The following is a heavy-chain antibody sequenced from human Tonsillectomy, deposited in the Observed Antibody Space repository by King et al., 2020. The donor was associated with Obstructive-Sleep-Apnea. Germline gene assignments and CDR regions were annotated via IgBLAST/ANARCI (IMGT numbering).Heavy chain of an antibody. J-gene: IGHJ4*02. D-gene: IGHD1-26*01. Sequence: AQKLQGRVTMTTDTSTSTAYMELRSLRSDDAAVYYCARDQGATTAAPFDYWGQGTLVTVSS. V-gene: IGHV1-18*01. CDR3: ARDQGATTAAPFDY.